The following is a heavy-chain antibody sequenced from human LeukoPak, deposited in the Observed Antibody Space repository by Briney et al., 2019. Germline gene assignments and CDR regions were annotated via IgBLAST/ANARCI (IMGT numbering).Heavy chain of an antibody. V-gene: IGHV1-3*03. Sequence: ASVKVSCKASGYTFTSYAMHWVRQAPGQRLEWMGWINAGNGNTKYSQEFQGRVTITRDTSASTAYMELSGLRSEDMAVYYCARSRAHYDILTGYSPYLDAFDIWGQGTMVTVSS. D-gene: IGHD3-9*01. J-gene: IGHJ3*02. CDR1: GYTFTSYA. CDR3: ARSRAHYDILTGYSPYLDAFDI. CDR2: INAGNGNT.